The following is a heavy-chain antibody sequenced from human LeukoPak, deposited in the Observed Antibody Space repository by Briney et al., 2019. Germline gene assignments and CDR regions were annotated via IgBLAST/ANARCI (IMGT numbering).Heavy chain of an antibody. Sequence: GGSLRLSCAASGFTFSSYSMNWVRQAPGKGLEWVSSIRSSSSYIYYADSVKGRFTISRDNAKNSLYLQMNSLRAEDTAVYYCARVRYYDILTGYYYGMDVWGKGTTVTVSS. V-gene: IGHV3-21*01. J-gene: IGHJ6*04. CDR1: GFTFSSYS. D-gene: IGHD3-9*01. CDR2: IRSSSSYI. CDR3: ARVRYYDILTGYYYGMDV.